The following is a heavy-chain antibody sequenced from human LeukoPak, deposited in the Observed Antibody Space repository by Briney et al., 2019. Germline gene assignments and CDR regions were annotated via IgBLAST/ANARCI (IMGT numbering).Heavy chain of an antibody. J-gene: IGHJ3*02. CDR1: GFTFSDYW. CDR3: ARDPSAFDI. Sequence: VGSLRLSCAASGFTFSDYWMSWVRQAPRKGLEWVANIKQDGSEKYYVDSVKGPCTISKDNAKISLHLQMNSLRAEDTAVYDCARDPSAFDIWGQGTMVTVSS. V-gene: IGHV3-7*01. CDR2: IKQDGSEK.